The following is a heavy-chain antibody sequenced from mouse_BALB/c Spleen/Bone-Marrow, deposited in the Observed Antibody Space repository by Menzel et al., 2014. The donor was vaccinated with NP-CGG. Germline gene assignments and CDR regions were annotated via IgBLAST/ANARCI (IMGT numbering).Heavy chain of an antibody. J-gene: IGHJ2*01. CDR1: GYSFTGYF. Sequence: EVQLQQSGPELVKPGASVKISCKASGYSFTGYFMNWVMQSHGKSLEWIGRINPYNGDTFYNQKFKGKATLTVDKSPSTAHMELRSLASEDSAVYYCASSFITTAYYFDYWGQGTTLTVSS. CDR2: INPYNGDT. V-gene: IGHV1-20*02. D-gene: IGHD1-2*01. CDR3: ASSFITTAYYFDY.